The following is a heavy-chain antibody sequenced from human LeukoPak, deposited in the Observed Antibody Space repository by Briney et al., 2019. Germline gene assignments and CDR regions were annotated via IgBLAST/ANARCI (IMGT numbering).Heavy chain of an antibody. V-gene: IGHV3-30*02. Sequence: GGSLRLSCAGSGFTFRTYGMHWVRQAPGRGLEWVAFSRYDGINEYYADSVKGRFTISRDNSKNTLYLQMNSLRAEDTAVYYCAKDGERWLQFGTCWFDPWVQGTLVTVSS. CDR2: SRYDGINE. CDR1: GFTFRTYG. D-gene: IGHD5-24*01. CDR3: AKDGERWLQFGTCWFDP. J-gene: IGHJ5*02.